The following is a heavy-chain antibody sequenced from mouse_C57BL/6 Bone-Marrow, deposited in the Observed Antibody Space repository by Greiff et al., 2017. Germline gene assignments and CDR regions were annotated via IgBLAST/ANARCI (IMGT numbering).Heavy chain of an antibody. J-gene: IGHJ2*01. CDR2: IYPRSGNT. D-gene: IGHD1-1*01. Sequence: VQLQESGAELARPGASVKLSCKASGYTFTSYGISWVKQRTGQGLEWIGEIYPRSGNTYYNEKFKGKATLTADKSSSTAYMELRSLTSEDSAVYFCASCYYGRFFDYWGQGTTLTVSS. V-gene: IGHV1-81*01. CDR3: ASCYYGRFFDY. CDR1: GYTFTSYG.